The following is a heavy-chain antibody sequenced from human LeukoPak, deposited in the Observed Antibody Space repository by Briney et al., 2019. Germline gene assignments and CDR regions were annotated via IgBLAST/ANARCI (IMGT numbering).Heavy chain of an antibody. Sequence: ASVKVSCKASGYTFTSYGISWVRQAPGQGLEWMGWISAYNGNTNYAQKLQGRVTMTTDSSTSTAYMELRSLRSDDTAVYYCARDERDGSSWSEGYYYYYMDVWGKGTTVTVSS. J-gene: IGHJ6*03. CDR2: ISAYNGNT. D-gene: IGHD6-13*01. CDR3: ARDERDGSSWSEGYYYYYMDV. V-gene: IGHV1-18*01. CDR1: GYTFTSYG.